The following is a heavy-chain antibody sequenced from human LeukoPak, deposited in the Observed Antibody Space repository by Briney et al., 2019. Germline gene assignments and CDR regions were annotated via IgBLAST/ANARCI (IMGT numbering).Heavy chain of an antibody. V-gene: IGHV3-53*01. D-gene: IGHD2-15*01. CDR1: GFTVSSSY. Sequence: GGSLRLSCAASGFTVSSSYMYWVRQAPGKRLEWVSFLYRGDSAIYAESVRGRFTISRDNSKNTLYLLMNSLIPEGTAVYYCAREVVSTPSYFDSWGQGTLVTVSS. CDR3: AREVVSTPSYFDS. J-gene: IGHJ4*02. CDR2: LYRGDSA.